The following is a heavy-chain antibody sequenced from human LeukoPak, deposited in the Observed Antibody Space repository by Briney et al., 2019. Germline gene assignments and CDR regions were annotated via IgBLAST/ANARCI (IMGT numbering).Heavy chain of an antibody. CDR1: GYTFTSYD. CDR3: ARDNSAAAGVYYFDY. J-gene: IGHJ4*02. CDR2: INPNSGGT. V-gene: IGHV1-2*02. D-gene: IGHD6-13*01. Sequence: ASVKVSCKASGYTFTSYDINWVRQATGQGLEWMGWINPNSGGTNYAQKFQGRVTMTRDTSISTAYMELSRLRSDDTAVYYCARDNSAAAGVYYFDYWGQGTLVTVSS.